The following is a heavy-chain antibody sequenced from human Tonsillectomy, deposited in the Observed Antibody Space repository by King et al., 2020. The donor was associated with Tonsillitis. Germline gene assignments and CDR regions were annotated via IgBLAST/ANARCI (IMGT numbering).Heavy chain of an antibody. V-gene: IGHV3-30*01. CDR1: GFTFSSYA. D-gene: IGHD4-17*01. Sequence: VQLVESGGGVVQPGRSLRLSCAASGFTFSSYAMHWVRQAPGKGLEWVAVISYDGSNKYYADSVKGRFTISRDNSKNTLYLQMNSLRAEDTAVYYCARFYGDYEGFDYWGQGTLVTVSS. CDR2: ISYDGSNK. CDR3: ARFYGDYEGFDY. J-gene: IGHJ4*02.